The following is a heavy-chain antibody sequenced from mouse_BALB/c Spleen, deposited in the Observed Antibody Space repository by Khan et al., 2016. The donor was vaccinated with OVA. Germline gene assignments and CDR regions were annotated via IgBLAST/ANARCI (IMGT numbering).Heavy chain of an antibody. J-gene: IGHJ3*01. CDR1: GFSLSNYG. V-gene: IGHV2-9*02. CDR2: IWAGGST. D-gene: IGHD1-3*01. Sequence: VQLQESGPGLVAPSQTLSITCTVSGFSLSNYGVHWVRQPPGKGLEWLGVIWAGGSTHHNSALMSRLSISQDDSKSPVFLKMNSLQTDDTAMYYCVIAVYNGAWFACWGQGTRVTVSA. CDR3: VIAVYNGAWFAC.